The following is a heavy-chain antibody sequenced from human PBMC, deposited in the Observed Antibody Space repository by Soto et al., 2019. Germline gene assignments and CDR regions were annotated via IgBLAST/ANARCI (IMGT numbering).Heavy chain of an antibody. D-gene: IGHD5-12*01. CDR2: ISYDGSNK. CDR3: AKDSGYKNYYYYYGTDV. V-gene: IGHV3-30*18. CDR1: GFTFSSYG. J-gene: IGHJ6*02. Sequence: GGSLRLSCAASGFTFSSYGMHWVRQAPGKGLEWVAVISYDGSNKYYADSVKGRFTISRDNSKNTLYLQMNSLRAEDTAVYYCAKDSGYKNYYYYYGTDVWRHGTPVTVSS.